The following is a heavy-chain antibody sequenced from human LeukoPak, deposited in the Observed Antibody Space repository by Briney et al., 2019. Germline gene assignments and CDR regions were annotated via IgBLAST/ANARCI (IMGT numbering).Heavy chain of an antibody. V-gene: IGHV3-30-3*01. Sequence: GRSLRLSCAASGFTFSSYAMHWVRQAPGKGLEWVAVISYDGSNKYYADSVKGRFTISRDNSKNTLYLQMNSLRAEDTAVYYCAREGKQLASFDYWGQGTLVTVSS. D-gene: IGHD6-13*01. CDR2: ISYDGSNK. J-gene: IGHJ4*02. CDR3: AREGKQLASFDY. CDR1: GFTFSSYA.